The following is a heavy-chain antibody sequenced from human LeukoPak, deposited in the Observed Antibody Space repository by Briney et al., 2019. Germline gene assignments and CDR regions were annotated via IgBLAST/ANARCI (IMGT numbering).Heavy chain of an antibody. CDR2: INSASATF. V-gene: IGHV3-48*01. J-gene: IGHJ4*02. D-gene: IGHD2-2*01. CDR3: ARDVGFVVVPAVFDS. Sequence: GRSLRLSCVASGFTFSTSSMNWVRQAPGKGLEWISYINSASATFYYADSVKGRFIISRDNAKNLLFLQMNNLRAEDSAMYYCARDVGFVVVPAVFDSWGQGTLVTVSS. CDR1: GFTFSTSS.